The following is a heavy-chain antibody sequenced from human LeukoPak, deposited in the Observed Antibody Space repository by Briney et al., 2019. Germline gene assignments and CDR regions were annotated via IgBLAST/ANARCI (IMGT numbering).Heavy chain of an antibody. Sequence: GGSLRLSCAASGFTFSSYWMPWVSQASGKGLVWVSRINSDGSSTSYADSVKGRFTISRDNAKNTLYLQMNSLRAEDTAVYYCARVRTKYYDSRDAFDIWGQGTMVTVSS. CDR3: ARVRTKYYDSRDAFDI. CDR2: INSDGSST. CDR1: GFTFSSYW. D-gene: IGHD3-22*01. V-gene: IGHV3-74*01. J-gene: IGHJ3*02.